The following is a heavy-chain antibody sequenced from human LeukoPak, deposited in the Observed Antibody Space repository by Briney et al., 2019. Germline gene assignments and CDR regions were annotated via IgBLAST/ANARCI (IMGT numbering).Heavy chain of an antibody. Sequence: ASVKVSCKASGYTFTGYYMHWVRQAPGQGLEWMGWINPNSGGTNYAQKFQGRVTMTRDTSISTAYMELSRLRSDDTAVYYCARDYYDSSGYYPELDYWGQGTLVTVSS. V-gene: IGHV1-2*02. CDR2: INPNSGGT. J-gene: IGHJ4*02. CDR3: ARDYYDSSGYYPELDY. CDR1: GYTFTGYY. D-gene: IGHD3-22*01.